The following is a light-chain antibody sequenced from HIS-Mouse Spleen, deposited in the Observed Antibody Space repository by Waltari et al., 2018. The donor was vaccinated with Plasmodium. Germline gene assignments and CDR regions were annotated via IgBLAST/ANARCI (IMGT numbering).Light chain of an antibody. CDR2: KDS. CDR3: QSADSSGTYQV. Sequence: SYELTQPPSVSVSPGQTARITCSGDALPKQYAYWYQQKPGQAPVLVIDKDSERPSGIPGRFSGSSSGTTVTLTISGVQAEDEADYYCQSADSSGTYQVFGGGTKLTVL. CDR1: ALPKQY. J-gene: IGLJ2*01. V-gene: IGLV3-25*03.